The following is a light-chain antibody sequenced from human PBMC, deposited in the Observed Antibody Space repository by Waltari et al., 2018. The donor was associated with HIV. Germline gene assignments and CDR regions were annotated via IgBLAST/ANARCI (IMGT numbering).Light chain of an antibody. CDR3: QVWDSSTHVV. CDR1: NIGSQS. V-gene: IGLV3-9*01. CDR2: RDS. J-gene: IGLJ2*01. Sequence: SYALTQHLSVSVALGRTARITCGGTNIGSQSAHWYQQKPGQAPVLVIDRDSNRPSGIPERFSGSNSGNTATLTISRAQAGDEADYYCQVWDSSTHVVFGGGTKLTVL.